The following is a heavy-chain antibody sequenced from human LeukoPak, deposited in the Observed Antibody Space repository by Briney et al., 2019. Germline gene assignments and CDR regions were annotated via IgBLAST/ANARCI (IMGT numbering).Heavy chain of an antibody. J-gene: IGHJ4*02. CDR3: ASGPGESYYYDSSGVFSGYFDY. D-gene: IGHD3-22*01. Sequence: SETLSLTCTVSGGSISSGDYYWSWIRQPPGKGLEWIGYIYYSGSTHYNPSLKSRVTISVDTSKNQFSLKLSSVTGADTAVYYCASGPGESYYYDSSGVFSGYFDYWGQGTLVTVSS. CDR1: GGSISSGDYY. CDR2: IYYSGST. V-gene: IGHV4-30-4*01.